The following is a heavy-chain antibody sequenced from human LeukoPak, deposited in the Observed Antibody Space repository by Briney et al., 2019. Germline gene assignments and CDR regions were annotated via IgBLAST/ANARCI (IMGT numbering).Heavy chain of an antibody. Sequence: ASVKVSCTASGYTFTSYGISWVRQAPGQGLEWMGWISAYNGNTNYAQKLQGRVTMTTDTSTSTAYMELRSLRSDDTAVYYCARDRVTHNYYGSGSYSPKDYWGQGTLVTVSP. CDR2: ISAYNGNT. J-gene: IGHJ4*02. CDR3: ARDRVTHNYYGSGSYSPKDY. D-gene: IGHD3-10*01. CDR1: GYTFTSYG. V-gene: IGHV1-18*01.